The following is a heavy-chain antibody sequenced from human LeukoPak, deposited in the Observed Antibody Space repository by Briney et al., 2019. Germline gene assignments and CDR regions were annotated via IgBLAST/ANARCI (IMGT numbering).Heavy chain of an antibody. V-gene: IGHV3-66*02. J-gene: IGHJ4*02. CDR3: ARWVDTAIVFDY. CDR1: GFTVSSNY. Sequence: GGSLRLSCAASGFTVSSNYMSWVRQAPGKGLEWVSVIYSGGSTYYADSVKGRFTISRDNSKNTLYLQMNSLRAEDTAVYYCARWVDTAIVFDYWAREPWSPSPQ. CDR2: IYSGGST. D-gene: IGHD5-18*01.